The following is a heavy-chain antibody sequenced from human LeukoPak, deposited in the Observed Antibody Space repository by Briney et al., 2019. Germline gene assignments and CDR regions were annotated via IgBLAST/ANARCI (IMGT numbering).Heavy chain of an antibody. CDR3: ARAAHLWFGESDFDY. D-gene: IGHD3-10*01. J-gene: IGHJ4*02. CDR2: INAGNGNT. Sequence: ASVEVSCKASGYTFTSYAMHWVRQAPGQRLEWMGWINAGNGNTKYSQKFQGRVTITRDTSASTAYMELSSLRSEDTAVYYCARAAHLWFGESDFDYWGQGTLVTVSS. V-gene: IGHV1-3*01. CDR1: GYTFTSYA.